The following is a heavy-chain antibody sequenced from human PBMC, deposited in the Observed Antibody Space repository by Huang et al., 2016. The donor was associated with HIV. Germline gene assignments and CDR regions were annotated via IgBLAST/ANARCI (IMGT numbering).Heavy chain of an antibody. CDR1: GFTFSSYG. CDR3: ALKGDSSGWEYFRH. Sequence: QVQLVESGGGVVQPGRSLRLSCAASGFTFSSYGMHGVRQAPGKGLEWWGVNWYEGSNKYYADSVKGRFTISRDNSKNTLYLQMNSLKTEDTAVYYCALKGDSSGWEYFRHWGQGTLVTVSS. J-gene: IGHJ1*01. CDR2: NWYEGSNK. D-gene: IGHD6-19*01. V-gene: IGHV3-33*08.